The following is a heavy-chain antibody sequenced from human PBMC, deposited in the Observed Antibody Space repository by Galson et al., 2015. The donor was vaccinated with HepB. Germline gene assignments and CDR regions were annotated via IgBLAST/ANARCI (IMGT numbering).Heavy chain of an antibody. J-gene: IGHJ5*02. CDR2: IKSKTDGGTT. CDR1: GFTFSNAW. D-gene: IGHD2-15*01. V-gene: IGHV3-15*01. CDR3: TTGLLNSGGSCCDNWFDP. Sequence: SLRLSCAASGFTFSNAWMSWVRQAPGKGLEWVGRIKSKTDGGTTDYAAPVKGRFTISRDDSKNTLYLQMNSLKTEDTAVYYCTTGLLNSGGSCCDNWFDPWGQGTLVTVSS.